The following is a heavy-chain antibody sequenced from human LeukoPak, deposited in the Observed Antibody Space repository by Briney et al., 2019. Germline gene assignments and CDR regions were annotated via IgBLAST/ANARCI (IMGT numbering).Heavy chain of an antibody. D-gene: IGHD3-22*01. CDR1: GFTFSGSA. CDR3: TRGEYYDSSGYHEDYFDY. J-gene: IGHJ4*02. Sequence: PGGSLRLSCAASGFTFSGSAMHWVRQASGKGLEWVGRIRSKANSYATAYAASVKGRFTISRDDSKNTAYLQMNSLKTEDTAVYYCTRGEYYDSSGYHEDYFDYWGQGTLVTVSS. V-gene: IGHV3-73*01. CDR2: IRSKANSYAT.